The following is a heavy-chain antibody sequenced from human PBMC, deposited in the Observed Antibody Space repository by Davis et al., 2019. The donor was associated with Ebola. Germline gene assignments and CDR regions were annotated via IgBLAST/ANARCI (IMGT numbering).Heavy chain of an antibody. CDR1: GGSISSYY. CDR3: ARHAHDNNGKNLDY. V-gene: IGHV4-59*08. Sequence: SETLSLTCTVSGGSISSYYWSWIRQPPGKGLEWIGYIYYSGRTNYNPSLKSRVNMSADRSKNQLSLTLNSVTAADTAVYYCARHAHDNNGKNLDYWGQGTLVTVSS. J-gene: IGHJ4*02. D-gene: IGHD2-8*01. CDR2: IYYSGRT.